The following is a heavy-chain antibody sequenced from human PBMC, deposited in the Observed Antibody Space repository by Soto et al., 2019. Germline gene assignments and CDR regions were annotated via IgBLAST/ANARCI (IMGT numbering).Heavy chain of an antibody. CDR3: AAGSYGPDS. D-gene: IGHD5-18*01. V-gene: IGHV3-33*01. Sequence: QVQLVESGGGVVQPGRSLRLSCAASGFTFSTYGMHWVRQAPGKGLDWVAVIWYDGNNKWYADSVKGRFTISRDNSKNTLYLQMNSLRDEDTALDYCAAGSYGPDSWGQGTLVTVSS. CDR2: IWYDGNNK. J-gene: IGHJ4*02. CDR1: GFTFSTYG.